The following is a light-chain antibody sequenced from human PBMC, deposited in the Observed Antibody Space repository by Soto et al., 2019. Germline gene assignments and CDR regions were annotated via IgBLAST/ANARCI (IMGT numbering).Light chain of an antibody. V-gene: IGKV3-20*01. CDR1: QTVTSSF. J-gene: IGKJ1*01. Sequence: EIALTQSPVTMSLSPGERATLSCRASQTVTSSFLAWYQRKPGQAPRLLIYGASDRATGIPDRFSGSGSGTDFTLTISRLEPEDFAVYYCQQYDNSPWTFGQGTKVDIK. CDR2: GAS. CDR3: QQYDNSPWT.